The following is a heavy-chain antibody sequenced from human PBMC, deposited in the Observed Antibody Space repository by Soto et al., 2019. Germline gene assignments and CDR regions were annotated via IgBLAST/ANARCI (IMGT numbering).Heavy chain of an antibody. CDR2: ISAYNGNT. CDR3: ARDGDSSAYYYYYGMDV. CDR1: GYTFTSYG. J-gene: IGHJ6*02. D-gene: IGHD6-25*01. V-gene: IGHV1-18*01. Sequence: QVQLVQSGAEVKKPGASVKVSCKASGYTFTSYGISWVRQAPGQGLEWMGWISAYNGNTNYAQKLQGRVTMTTDTSTSTAYMELRSLRSADTAVYYCARDGDSSAYYYYYGMDVWGQGTTVTVSS.